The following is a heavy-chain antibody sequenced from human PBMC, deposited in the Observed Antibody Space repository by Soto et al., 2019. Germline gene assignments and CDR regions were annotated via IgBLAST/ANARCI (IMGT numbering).Heavy chain of an antibody. CDR2: ISIDGTNK. J-gene: IGHJ6*02. CDR3: ARAYYYDSSGFYRTDFYYYGMDV. V-gene: IGHV3-30*04. Sequence: LRLSCVASGFTFSSYAMHWVRQAPGKGLEWVAVISIDGTNKYYADSVKGRFTMSRDNSKNTLYLQMNSLRAEDTAVYYCARAYYYDSSGFYRTDFYYYGMDVWGQGTTVTVSS. CDR1: GFTFSSYA. D-gene: IGHD3-22*01.